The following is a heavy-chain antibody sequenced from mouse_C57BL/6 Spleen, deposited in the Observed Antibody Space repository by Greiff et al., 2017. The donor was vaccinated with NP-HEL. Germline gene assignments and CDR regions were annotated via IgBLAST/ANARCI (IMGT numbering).Heavy chain of an antibody. V-gene: IGHV1-22*01. Sequence: EVQLQESGPELVKPGASVKMSCKASGYTFTDYNMHWVKQSHGKSLEWIGYINPNNGGTSYNQKFKGKATLTVNKSSSTAYMELRSLTSEDSAVYYCARKVTTVPWYFDVWGTGTTVTVSS. J-gene: IGHJ1*03. CDR1: GYTFTDYN. CDR2: INPNNGGT. D-gene: IGHD1-1*01. CDR3: ARKVTTVPWYFDV.